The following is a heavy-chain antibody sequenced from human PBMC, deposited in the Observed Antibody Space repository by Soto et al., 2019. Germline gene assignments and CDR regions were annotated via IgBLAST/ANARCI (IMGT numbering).Heavy chain of an antibody. CDR1: GGSISGYY. CDR3: TRYGEGRMTTNPYYDYGMDV. D-gene: IGHD3-16*01. J-gene: IGHJ6*02. Sequence: SETLSLTCTVSGGSISGYYWSWIRQPPGKGLEWIGNVYYSGGAKYNPSVKRRVSISVDTSKNQFSLNLSSVTAADTAVYYCTRYGEGRMTTNPYYDYGMDVWGPGXTVTVSS. V-gene: IGHV4-59*01. CDR2: VYYSGGA.